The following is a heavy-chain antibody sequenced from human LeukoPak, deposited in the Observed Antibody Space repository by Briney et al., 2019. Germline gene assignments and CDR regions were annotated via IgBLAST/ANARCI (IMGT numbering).Heavy chain of an antibody. V-gene: IGHV5-51*01. D-gene: IGHD1-26*01. Sequence: PGESLKISCKGSGYTFTSYWIGWVRQMPGKGLESMGVIYPPDSDTRYSPSFQGQVTISADRFVSTAYVQWRSLKASDTAFYYCARVGGSFPSALDFWGQGTLVTVSS. CDR1: GYTFTSYW. CDR3: ARVGGSFPSALDF. J-gene: IGHJ4*02. CDR2: IYPPDSDT.